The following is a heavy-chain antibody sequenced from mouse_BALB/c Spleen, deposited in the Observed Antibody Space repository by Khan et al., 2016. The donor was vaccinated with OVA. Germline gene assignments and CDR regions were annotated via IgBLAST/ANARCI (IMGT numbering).Heavy chain of an antibody. V-gene: IGHV3-2*02. D-gene: IGHD1-1*01. CDR2: ISYSGNT. J-gene: IGHJ2*01. CDR1: GYSITTDYA. CDR3: ARIYGGDFDY. Sequence: VQLKESGPGLAKPSQSLSLTCTVTGYSITTDYAWNWIRQFPGNKLEWMGYISYSGNTKYNPSLKSRISITRDTSKNQFFLQLRSVTTEDTARYYCARIYGGDFDYWGQGTTLTVAS.